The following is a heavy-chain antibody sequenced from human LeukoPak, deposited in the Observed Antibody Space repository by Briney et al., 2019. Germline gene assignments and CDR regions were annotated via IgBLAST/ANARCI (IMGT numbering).Heavy chain of an antibody. CDR2: ISSSSSYI. Sequence: PGGSLRLSCAATGFTFSSYSMNWVRQAPGKGLEWVSSISSSSSYIYYADSVKGRFTISRDNANNSLYLQMNSLRAEDTAVYYCARALGEMAKRKPFDYWGQGTLVTVSS. V-gene: IGHV3-21*01. CDR1: GFTFSSYS. D-gene: IGHD5-24*01. J-gene: IGHJ4*02. CDR3: ARALGEMAKRKPFDY.